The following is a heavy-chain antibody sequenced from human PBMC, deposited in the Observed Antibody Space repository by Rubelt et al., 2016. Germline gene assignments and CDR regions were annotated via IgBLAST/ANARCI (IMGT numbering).Heavy chain of an antibody. V-gene: IGHV4-34*10. CDR1: GASFSDYY. CDR2: ISHSGTT. Sequence: QVQLQESGPGLVKPSETLSLICAVYGASFSDYYWTWIRQPPGQGLEWIGEISHSGTTYYNPSLQSRITIPVDTSRDQVSLKLSRVTAADTALYHCARVPFGYFDYWGQGTLVTVSS. CDR3: ARVPFGYFDY. D-gene: IGHD3-10*01. J-gene: IGHJ4*02.